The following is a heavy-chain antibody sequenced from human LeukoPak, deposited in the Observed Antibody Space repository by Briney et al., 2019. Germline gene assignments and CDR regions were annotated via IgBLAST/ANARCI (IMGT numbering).Heavy chain of an antibody. J-gene: IGHJ4*02. CDR1: GGSISSYY. D-gene: IGHD6-19*01. CDR2: IYYSGST. Sequence: PSETLSLTCTVSGGSISSYYWSWIRQPPGKGLGWIGYIYYSGSTNYNPSLKSRVTISVDTSKNQFSLKLSSVTAADTAVYYCARDRAVAGTWIWDYWGQGTLVTVSS. CDR3: ARDRAVAGTWIWDY. V-gene: IGHV4-59*01.